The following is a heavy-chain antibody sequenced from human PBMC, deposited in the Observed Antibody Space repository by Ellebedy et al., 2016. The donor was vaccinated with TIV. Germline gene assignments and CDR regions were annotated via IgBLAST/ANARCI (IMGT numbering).Heavy chain of an antibody. J-gene: IGHJ4*02. Sequence: SETLSLTCTVSGGSISSYYWSWIRQPPGKGLEWIGYIYYSGSTNYNPSLKSRVTISVDTSKNQFSLKLSSVTAADTALYYCARGDYGHYDDVWGQGTLVTVSS. CDR3: ARGDYGHYDDV. V-gene: IGHV4-59*01. CDR1: GGSISSYY. CDR2: IYYSGST. D-gene: IGHD4-17*01.